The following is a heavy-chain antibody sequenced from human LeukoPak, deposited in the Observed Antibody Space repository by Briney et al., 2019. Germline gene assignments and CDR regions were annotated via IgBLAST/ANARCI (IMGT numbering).Heavy chain of an antibody. CDR1: GGSLSNTDYY. CDR2: IYYSGST. V-gene: IGHV4-39*01. Sequence: SETLSLTCTVSGGSLSNTDYYWGWIRQPPGKGLEWIGSIYYSGSTYYNPSLKSRVTIFLDTSKSQFSLKLSSVTAADTAVYYCARRCKCSGGNCYSYYYYAMDVWGQGTTVTVSS. D-gene: IGHD2-15*01. J-gene: IGHJ6*02. CDR3: ARRCKCSGGNCYSYYYYAMDV.